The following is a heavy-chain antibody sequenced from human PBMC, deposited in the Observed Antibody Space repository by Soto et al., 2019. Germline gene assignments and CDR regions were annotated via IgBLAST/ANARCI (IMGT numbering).Heavy chain of an antibody. V-gene: IGHV3-30*18. CDR3: AKEARHGWKRTTDAFDI. Sequence: GGSLRLSCAASGFTFSSYGMHWVRQAPGKGLEWVAVISYDGSNKYYADSVKGRFTISRDNSKNTLYLQMNSLRAEDTAVYYCAKEARHGWKRTTDAFDIWGQGTMVTVSS. D-gene: IGHD6-19*01. CDR1: GFTFSSYG. CDR2: ISYDGSNK. J-gene: IGHJ3*02.